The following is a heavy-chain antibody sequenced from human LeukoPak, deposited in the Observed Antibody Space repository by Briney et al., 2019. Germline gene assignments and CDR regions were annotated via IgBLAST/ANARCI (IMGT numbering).Heavy chain of an antibody. CDR1: GFTFSSYA. D-gene: IGHD3-10*01. Sequence: GGSLRLSCAASGFTFSSYAMSWVRQAPGKGLEGVSAISGSGGSTYYADSVKGRFTISRDNSKNTLYLQTNSLRAEDTAVYYCAKAFYYYGSGSYDYWGQGPLVTVSS. V-gene: IGHV3-23*01. CDR2: ISGSGGST. J-gene: IGHJ4*02. CDR3: AKAFYYYGSGSYDY.